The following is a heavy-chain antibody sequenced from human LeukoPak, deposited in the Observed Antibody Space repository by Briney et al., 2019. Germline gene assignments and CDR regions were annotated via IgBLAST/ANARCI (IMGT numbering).Heavy chain of an antibody. J-gene: IGHJ4*02. D-gene: IGHD4-23*01. V-gene: IGHV3-48*03. Sequence: PGGSLRLSCAASGFTFSSYEMNWVRQAPGKGLEWVSYISSSGSTIYYAASLKARSTISRDNDKNSLYLQMNSLRAEDTAVYYCAREGSAATVVRQAYFDYWGQGTLVTVSS. CDR3: AREGSAATVVRQAYFDY. CDR2: ISSSGSTI. CDR1: GFTFSSYE.